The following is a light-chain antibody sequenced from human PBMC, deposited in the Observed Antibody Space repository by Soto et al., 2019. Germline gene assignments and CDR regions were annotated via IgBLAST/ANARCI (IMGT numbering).Light chain of an antibody. CDR3: QQYVTSPAWT. Sequence: EIVLTQSPGTLSLSPGERATLSCRASQSINSTYLAWYQQKPGQAPRLLIYGASSRATGCPDRFSGSGSGTDFTLTISRLEPDDFAMYFCQQYVTSPAWTFGQGTKVEI. J-gene: IGKJ1*01. CDR2: GAS. V-gene: IGKV3-20*01. CDR1: QSINSTY.